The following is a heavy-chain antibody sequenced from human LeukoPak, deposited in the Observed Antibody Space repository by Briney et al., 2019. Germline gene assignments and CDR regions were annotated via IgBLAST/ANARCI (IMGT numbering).Heavy chain of an antibody. CDR1: GFTFSSYA. CDR3: AKNNYHYDILAGLDY. J-gene: IGHJ4*02. Sequence: PGGSLRLSRAASGFTFSSYAMSWVRQAPGKGLEWVSAISGSGGSTYYADSVKGRFTISRDNSKNTLYLQMNSLRAEDTAVYYCAKNNYHYDILAGLDYWGQGTLVTVSS. V-gene: IGHV3-23*01. D-gene: IGHD3-9*01. CDR2: ISGSGGST.